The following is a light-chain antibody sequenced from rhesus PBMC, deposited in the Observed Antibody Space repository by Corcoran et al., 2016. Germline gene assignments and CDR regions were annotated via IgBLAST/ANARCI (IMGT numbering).Light chain of an antibody. Sequence: DIQMTQSPSSLSASVGDRVTITCRASQDISNNLAWYQQKPGKVPKLLITQASTLETGIPSRFSGSGSGTGFTLTISSLQPEDFATYYCQHGYGIPFTFGPGTKLDIK. V-gene: IGKV1-25*01. CDR1: QDISNN. CDR3: QHGYGIPFT. J-gene: IGKJ3*01. CDR2: QAS.